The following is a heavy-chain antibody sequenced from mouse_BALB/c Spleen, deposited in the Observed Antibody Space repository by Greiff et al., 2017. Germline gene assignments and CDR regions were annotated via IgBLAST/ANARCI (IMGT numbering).Heavy chain of an antibody. Sequence: EVQLQQSGAELVGPGALVKLSCKASGFNIKDYYMHWVKQRPEQGLEWIGWIDPENGNTIYDPKFQGKASITADTSSNTAYLQRSSLTSEDTAVYYFALAYSSWFAYWGQGTLVTVSA. CDR2: IDPENGNT. V-gene: IGHV14-1*02. CDR3: ALAYSSWFAY. J-gene: IGHJ3*01. D-gene: IGHD2-10*01. CDR1: GFNIKDYY.